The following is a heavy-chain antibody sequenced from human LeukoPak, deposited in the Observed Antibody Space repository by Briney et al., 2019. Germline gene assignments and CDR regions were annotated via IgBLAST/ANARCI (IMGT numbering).Heavy chain of an antibody. Sequence: GGSLRLSCAASGFTFSSHSMNWVRQAPGKGLEWVSLISGDGGSTYYADSVKGRFTISRDNTKNSLYLQMNSLRTEDTALYYCGKVRSGYSYYDYWGQGTLVTVSS. V-gene: IGHV3-43*02. CDR1: GFTFSSHS. CDR2: ISGDGGST. CDR3: GKVRSGYSYYDY. D-gene: IGHD5-18*01. J-gene: IGHJ4*02.